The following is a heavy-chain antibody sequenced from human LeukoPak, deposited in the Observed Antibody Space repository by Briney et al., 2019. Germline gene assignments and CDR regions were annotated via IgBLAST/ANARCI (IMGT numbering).Heavy chain of an antibody. J-gene: IGHJ6*03. CDR3: ASVSGYYPPHFDYYYYMDV. D-gene: IGHD3-3*01. V-gene: IGHV4-59*01. Sequence: SETLSLTCTVSGGSISSYYWSWIRQPPGKGLEWIGYIYYTGSTNYDPSLESRVTISVDTSKNQFSLKLSSVTAADTAVYYCASVSGYYPPHFDYYYYMDVWGKGTTVTVSS. CDR2: IYYTGST. CDR1: GGSISSYY.